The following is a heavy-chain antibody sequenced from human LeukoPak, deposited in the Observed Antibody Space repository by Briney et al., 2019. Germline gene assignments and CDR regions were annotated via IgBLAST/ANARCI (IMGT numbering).Heavy chain of an antibody. V-gene: IGHV3-74*01. J-gene: IGHJ4*02. CDR3: VRAVGGEGDY. Sequence: PGGSLRLSCAASGFTFSSYWMHWVRHPPGKGLVWVSHINTDASVTRYADSVKGRFTTSRDNARNTLYLQMNSLRAEDTAIYYCVRAVGGEGDYWGQGTLVTVSS. CDR1: GFTFSSYW. D-gene: IGHD3-16*01. CDR2: INTDASVT.